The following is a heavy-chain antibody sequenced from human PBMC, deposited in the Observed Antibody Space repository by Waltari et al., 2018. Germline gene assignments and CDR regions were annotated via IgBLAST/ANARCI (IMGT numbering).Heavy chain of an antibody. CDR3: ARVFGYYYYYMDV. CDR2: INDSGRT. J-gene: IGHJ6*03. Sequence: QVQLQQWGAGLLKPSETLSLTCDVAGGSLSGYHCTWIRQPPGKGLEWIGEINDSGRTTYNPSLESRVTVSIDTANNQFSLRVRSVTAADTAVYYCARVFGYYYYYMDVWGKGTTVTISS. V-gene: IGHV4-34*02. D-gene: IGHD3-3*01. CDR1: GGSLSGYH.